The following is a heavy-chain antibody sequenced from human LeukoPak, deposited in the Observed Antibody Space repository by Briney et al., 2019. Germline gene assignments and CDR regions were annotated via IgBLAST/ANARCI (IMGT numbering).Heavy chain of an antibody. Sequence: GGSLRLSCAASGFTFSSYEMNWVRQAPGKGLEWVSYISSSGSTIYYADSVKGRFTISRDNAKNSLYLQMNSLRAEDTAVYYCAKPRGYSGYAYFDYWGQGTLVTVSS. D-gene: IGHD5-12*01. CDR2: ISSSGSTI. J-gene: IGHJ4*02. CDR3: AKPRGYSGYAYFDY. CDR1: GFTFSSYE. V-gene: IGHV3-48*03.